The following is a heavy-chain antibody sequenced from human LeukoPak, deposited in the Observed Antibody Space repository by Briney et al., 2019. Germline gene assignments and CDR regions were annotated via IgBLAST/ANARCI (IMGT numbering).Heavy chain of an antibody. V-gene: IGHV1-69*05. J-gene: IGHJ4*02. Sequence: SVKVSCKXSGGTFSSYAISWVRQAPGQGLEWMGGIIPIFGTANYAQKFQGRVTITTDESTSTAYMELSSLRSEDTAVYYCASYSSGWYEFDYWGQGTLVTVSS. CDR2: IIPIFGTA. D-gene: IGHD6-19*01. CDR1: GGTFSSYA. CDR3: ASYSSGWYEFDY.